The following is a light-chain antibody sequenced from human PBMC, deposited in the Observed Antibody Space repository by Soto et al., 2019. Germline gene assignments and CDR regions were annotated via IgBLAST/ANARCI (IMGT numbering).Light chain of an antibody. CDR3: GTWDSGLNSGI. V-gene: IGLV1-51*01. Sequence: QSVLTQPPSVSAAPGQRVTISCSGSSSNIGESFVSWYQHLPGTAPKLLIYGSNRRSSGIPDRFSGSQSGTSATLAITGLRTGDEADYYCGTWDSGLNSGIFGGGTKLTVL. J-gene: IGLJ2*01. CDR2: GSN. CDR1: SSNIGESF.